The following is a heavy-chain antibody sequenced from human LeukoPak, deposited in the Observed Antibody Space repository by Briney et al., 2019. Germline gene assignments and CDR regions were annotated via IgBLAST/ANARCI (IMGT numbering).Heavy chain of an antibody. D-gene: IGHD3-22*01. CDR2: IYSGGNT. J-gene: IGHJ4*02. CDR1: GFTVSVNY. CDR3: ARKTDSGGQGDY. V-gene: IGHV3-66*01. Sequence: GGSVILSCAAFGFTVSVNYMSWVRQDTGKGLECVSVIYSGGNTYYADSVKGRFTISRDNSKNTLYLQMNSLRAEDTAVYYCARKTDSGGQGDYWGPGTLVTVSS.